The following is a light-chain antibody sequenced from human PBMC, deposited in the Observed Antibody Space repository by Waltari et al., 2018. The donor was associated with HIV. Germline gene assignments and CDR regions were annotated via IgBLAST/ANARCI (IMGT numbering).Light chain of an antibody. V-gene: IGLV1-44*01. CDR1: SPNIGSKY. CDR2: SND. J-gene: IGLJ2*01. Sequence: QSVLTQTPSASGTPGQRVTIYCSGSSPNIGSKYVYWYQQLPGTAPRSLIYSNDQRPSGVPDRISGSKSGTSASLAISGLQSEDEADYYCAVWDDSLNGVVFGGGTKLTVL. CDR3: AVWDDSLNGVV.